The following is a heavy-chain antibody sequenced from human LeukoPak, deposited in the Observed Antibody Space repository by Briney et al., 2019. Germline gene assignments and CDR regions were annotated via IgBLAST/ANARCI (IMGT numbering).Heavy chain of an antibody. V-gene: IGHV1-3*03. J-gene: IGHJ4*02. CDR3: ARVSYGHQTFDY. CDR1: GYTFTSYA. D-gene: IGHD5-18*01. Sequence: ASVKVSCKASGYTFTSYAMHWVRQAPGQRLEWMGWINAGNGNTKYSQEFQGRVTITRDTSASTAYMELSSLRSEDMAVYYCARVSYGHQTFDYWGQGTLVTVSS. CDR2: INAGNGNT.